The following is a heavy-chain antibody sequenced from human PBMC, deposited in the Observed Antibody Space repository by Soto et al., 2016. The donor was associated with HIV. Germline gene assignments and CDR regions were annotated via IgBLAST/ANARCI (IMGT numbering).Heavy chain of an antibody. CDR1: GGSISSYY. CDR2: IYISGST. CDR3: ARELHMYSPSGDYWYFDL. V-gene: IGHV4-4*07. D-gene: IGHD1-26*01. J-gene: IGHJ2*01. Sequence: QVQLQESGPGLVKPSETLSLTCTVSGGSISSYYWSWIRQPAGKGLEWIGRIYISGSTNYNPSFKSRVSIPLDKSKNHFSLKLSSVTAADTAIYYCARELHMYSPSGDYWYFDLWAVAPGHCLL.